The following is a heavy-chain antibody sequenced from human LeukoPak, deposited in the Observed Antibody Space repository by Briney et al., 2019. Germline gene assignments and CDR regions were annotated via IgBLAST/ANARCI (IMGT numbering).Heavy chain of an antibody. J-gene: IGHJ6*02. D-gene: IGHD1-26*01. CDR3: ARGLVGATLYYYYGMDV. CDR1: GYTFTSYD. V-gene: IGHV1-8*01. CDR2: MNPNSGNT. Sequence: GASVKVSCKASGYTFTSYDINWVRQATGQGLEWMGWMNPNSGNTDYAQKFQCRVTMTSNTSISTAYMELSSLRSGDTAVYYCARGLVGATLYYYYGMDVWGQGTTVTVSS.